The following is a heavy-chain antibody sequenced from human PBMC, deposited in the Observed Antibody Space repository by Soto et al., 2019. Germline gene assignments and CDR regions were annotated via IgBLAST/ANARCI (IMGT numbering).Heavy chain of an antibody. CDR1: GGSMSSYY. CDR2: VYSSGGT. J-gene: IGHJ5*02. V-gene: IGHV4-4*07. CDR3: ARGQRFSDWFDP. D-gene: IGHD3-3*01. Sequence: SETLSLTCTVSGGSMSSYYWTWIRQPAGKGLEWIGRVYSSGGTHYNPSLKSRVTISLGTSKNQFSLRLLSVTDADTAVYYCARGQRFSDWFDPWGQGTLVTVSS.